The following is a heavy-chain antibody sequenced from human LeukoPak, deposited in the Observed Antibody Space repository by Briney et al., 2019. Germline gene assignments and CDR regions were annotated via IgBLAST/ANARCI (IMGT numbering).Heavy chain of an antibody. CDR2: LSYTGST. CDR1: GGSISSSSYY. CDR3: ARDTWNWFDP. Sequence: SETLSLTCTVTGGSISSSSYYWGWIRQPPGKGLEWIGSLSYTGSTYYSPSLRSRVTISIDTSKKEFSLKVRSVIAADTAVYYCARDTWNWFDPWGQGTLVTVSP. J-gene: IGHJ5*02. V-gene: IGHV4-39*01.